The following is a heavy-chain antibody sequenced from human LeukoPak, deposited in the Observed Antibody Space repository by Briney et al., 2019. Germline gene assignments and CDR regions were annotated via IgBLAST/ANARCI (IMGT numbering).Heavy chain of an antibody. V-gene: IGHV3-30*03. D-gene: IGHD6-6*01. J-gene: IGHJ4*02. CDR2: ISYDGRNK. CDR3: ARDYYSSSFDY. Sequence: GGSLRLSCAPSGFTFSSYGMHWGRQAPGEGLGGVGGISYDGRNKEYVDSVKGRFTISRDNAKNTLYLQMNSLRADDTAVYYCARDYYSSSFDYWGQGTLVTVSS. CDR1: GFTFSSYG.